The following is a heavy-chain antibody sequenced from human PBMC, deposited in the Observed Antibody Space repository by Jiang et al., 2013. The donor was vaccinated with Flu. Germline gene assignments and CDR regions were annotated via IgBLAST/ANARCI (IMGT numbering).Heavy chain of an antibody. D-gene: IGHD5-24*01. CDR3: ASLRRDGYNHDY. CDR1: GGSFNSYY. V-gene: IGHV4-34*01. J-gene: IGHJ4*02. Sequence: VLLKPSETLSRTCAVYGGSFNSYYWSWIRQPPGKGLEWIGEINHSGSTNYNPSLKSRVTMSVDTSKNQFSLKVSSVTAADTAVYYCASLRRDGYNHDYWSQGTLVTVSS. CDR2: INHSGST.